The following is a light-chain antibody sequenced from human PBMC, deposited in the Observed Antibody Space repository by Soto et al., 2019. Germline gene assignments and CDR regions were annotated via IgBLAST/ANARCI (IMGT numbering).Light chain of an antibody. CDR2: GSS. CDR1: QSVSTY. Sequence: DIQMTQSPSSLSSSAGARVTNTYRAGQSVSTYLNWYQQKQDKXHKXXIYGSSRLQTGVPSRFSGSGSGTDVTITISSVQPEDCETYVGQHTYRTPWTFGQGTKVDIK. V-gene: IGKV1-39*01. J-gene: IGKJ1*01. CDR3: QHTYRTPWT.